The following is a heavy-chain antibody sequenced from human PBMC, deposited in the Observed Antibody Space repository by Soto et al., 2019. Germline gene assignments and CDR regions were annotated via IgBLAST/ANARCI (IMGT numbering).Heavy chain of an antibody. V-gene: IGHV1-18*04. J-gene: IGHJ3*01. CDR2: ISTHNGNT. Sequence: QDQLVQSGAEVKKPGASVKVSCKASVFTSSGISWVRQAPGQRLEWMGWISTHNGNTIYAQKFQGRVIMTMDTSTTTVYMELRSLRPDDTAXXXXXXXGILGLFDAYDLWGQGTMVTVSS. D-gene: IGHD3-3*01. CDR1: VFTSSG. CDR3: XXXGILGLFDAYDL.